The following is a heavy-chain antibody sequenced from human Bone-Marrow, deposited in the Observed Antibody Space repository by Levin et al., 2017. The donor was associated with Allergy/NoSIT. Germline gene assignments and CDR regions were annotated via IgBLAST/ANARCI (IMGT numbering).Heavy chain of an antibody. J-gene: IGHJ5*02. V-gene: IGHV1-2*02. CDR2: INPDTGTK. CDR1: GYTFADYY. CDR3: ARGGKDCSGATCEIAGWFDP. D-gene: IGHD2-15*01. Sequence: GASVKVSCKASGYTFADYYIHWVRQAPGQGLEWVGYINPDTGTKVYAQKFQGRVTMTRDTSISTAYMELSRPTSDDTALYFCARGGKDCSGATCEIAGWFDPWGQGTLVTVSS.